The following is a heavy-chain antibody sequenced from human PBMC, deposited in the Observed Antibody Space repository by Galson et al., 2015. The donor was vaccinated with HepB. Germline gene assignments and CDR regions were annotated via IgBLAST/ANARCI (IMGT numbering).Heavy chain of an antibody. CDR1: GYTLTELP. Sequence: SVKVSCKVSGYTLTELPMHWVRQAPGKGLEWMGGFDPEDGEMIYARRFQGRVTMAEDTSTDTAYMELSSLGSEDTAVYYCATSLVWGDYFYGLDVWGQGTTVTVSS. CDR3: ATSLVWGDYFYGLDV. CDR2: FDPEDGEM. D-gene: IGHD3-16*01. V-gene: IGHV1-24*01. J-gene: IGHJ6*02.